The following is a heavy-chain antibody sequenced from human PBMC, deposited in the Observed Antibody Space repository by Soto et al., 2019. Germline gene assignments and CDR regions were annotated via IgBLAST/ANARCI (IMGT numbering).Heavy chain of an antibody. J-gene: IGHJ4*02. CDR1: GFSFSDYY. CDR2: TRNKASSYTT. D-gene: IGHD3-22*01. CDR3: AREGSSSGPDYES. V-gene: IGHV3-72*01. Sequence: EVQLVESGGGLVQPGGSLRLSCAASGFSFSDYYINWVRQAPGKGLEWVGRTRNKASSYTTDYAAFVKGRFTISRDDSKNLIYLQMHSLKTEDTAVYYCAREGSSSGPDYESWGKGTLVTVSS.